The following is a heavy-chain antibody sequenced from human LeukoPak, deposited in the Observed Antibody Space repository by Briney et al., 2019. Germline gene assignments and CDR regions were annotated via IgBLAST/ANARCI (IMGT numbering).Heavy chain of an antibody. D-gene: IGHD6-6*01. CDR2: IYPGDSET. J-gene: IGHJ4*02. CDR3: ARGLYSYSSSSSGGY. Sequence: GESLKISCKGSGYNFINSWIGWVRQMPRKGLEWMGIIYPGDSETRYSPSFQGQVTISADKSTSTAYLQWSSLKASDTAMYYCARGLYSYSSSSSGGYWGQGTLVTVSS. CDR1: GYNFINSW. V-gene: IGHV5-51*01.